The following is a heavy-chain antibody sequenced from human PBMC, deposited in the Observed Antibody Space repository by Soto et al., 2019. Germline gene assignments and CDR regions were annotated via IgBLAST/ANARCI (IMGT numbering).Heavy chain of an antibody. CDR1: GGSFSAYY. J-gene: IGHJ6*02. CDR2: INHSGGT. V-gene: IGHV4-34*01. CDR3: ARQRVVPAAIVRYYYYYYGMDV. D-gene: IGHD2-2*02. Sequence: PSETLSLTCAVYGGSFSAYYWSWIRQPPGKGLEWIGEINHSGGTSYNPSLKSRVTISVDTSKSQFSLKLTSVTAADRAVYYCARQRVVPAAIVRYYYYYYGMDVWGQGTTVTVSS.